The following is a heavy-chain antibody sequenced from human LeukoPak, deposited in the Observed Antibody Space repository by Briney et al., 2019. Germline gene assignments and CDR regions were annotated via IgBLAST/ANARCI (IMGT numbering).Heavy chain of an antibody. CDR1: GYTFINYD. J-gene: IGHJ6*02. CDR2: IIPILGIA. CDR3: AREYVDIVATIPPYYYYGMDV. V-gene: IGHV1-69*04. Sequence: SVKVSCKASGYTFINYDINWVRQVTGQGLEWMGRIIPILGIANYAQKFQGRVTITADKSTSTAYMELSSLRSEDTAVYYCAREYVDIVATIPPYYYYGMDVWGQGTTVTVSS. D-gene: IGHD5-12*01.